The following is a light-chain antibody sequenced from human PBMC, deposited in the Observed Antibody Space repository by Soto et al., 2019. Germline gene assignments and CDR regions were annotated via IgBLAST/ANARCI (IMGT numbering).Light chain of an antibody. Sequence: VMTQSPATLSVSPGARATLSCRASQSVSINLAWYQQKPGQAPRLLIYDVSIRATGVPARFSGTGSETDFTLTISRVDLEDFAVYYCNQYGSSLITFGQGTRLEIK. CDR1: QSVSIN. V-gene: IGKV3-20*01. CDR2: DVS. J-gene: IGKJ5*01. CDR3: NQYGSSLIT.